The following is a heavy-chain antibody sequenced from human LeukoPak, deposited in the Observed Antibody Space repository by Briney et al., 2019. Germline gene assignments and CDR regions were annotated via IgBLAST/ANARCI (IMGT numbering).Heavy chain of an antibody. J-gene: IGHJ6*03. D-gene: IGHD6-6*01. Sequence: SETLSLTCTVSGGSISSSSYYCGWVRQPPGKGLEWIGSIYYSGSTYYNPSLKSRVTISVDTSKNQFSLKLSSVTAADTAVYYCARDTLGSSASLGYYYMDVWGKGTTVTVSS. V-gene: IGHV4-39*07. CDR1: GGSISSSSYY. CDR2: IYYSGST. CDR3: ARDTLGSSASLGYYYMDV.